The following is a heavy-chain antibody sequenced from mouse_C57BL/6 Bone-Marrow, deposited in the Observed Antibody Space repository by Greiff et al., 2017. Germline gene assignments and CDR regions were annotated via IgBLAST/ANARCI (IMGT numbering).Heavy chain of an antibody. D-gene: IGHD1-1*01. CDR2: INPSTGGT. CDR1: GYSFTGYY. J-gene: IGHJ3*01. Sequence: EVQLQQSGPELVKPGASVKISCKASGYSFTGYYMNWVKQSPEKSLEWIGEINPSTGGTTYNQKFKAKATLTVDKSSSTAYMQLKSLTSEDSAVYYCARDRIYYGSIPFAYWGQGTLVTVSA. V-gene: IGHV1-42*01. CDR3: ARDRIYYGSIPFAY.